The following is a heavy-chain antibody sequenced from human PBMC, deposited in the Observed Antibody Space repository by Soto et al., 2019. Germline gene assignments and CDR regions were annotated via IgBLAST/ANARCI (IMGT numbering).Heavy chain of an antibody. CDR2: INHSGST. Sequence: SETLSLTCAVYGGSFSGYYWSWIRQPPGKGLEWIGEINHSGSTNYNPSLKSRVTISVDTSKNQFSLKLSSVTAADTAVYYCARADTAMVTLSKNNWFDPWGQGTLVTVSS. D-gene: IGHD5-18*01. CDR3: ARADTAMVTLSKNNWFDP. V-gene: IGHV4-34*01. J-gene: IGHJ5*02. CDR1: GGSFSGYY.